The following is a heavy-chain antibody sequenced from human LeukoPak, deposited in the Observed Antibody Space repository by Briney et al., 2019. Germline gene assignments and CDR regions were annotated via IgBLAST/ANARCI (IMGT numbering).Heavy chain of an antibody. V-gene: IGHV3-21*01. J-gene: IGHJ4*02. CDR1: GFSFSDYS. CDR3: ARDLSDDNSLDY. CDR2: ITISSSII. D-gene: IGHD3-22*01. Sequence: GGSLRLSCAASGFSFSDYSMNWVRQAPGKGLEWVSSITISSSIIYYADSVKGRFTISRDNAKNSLFLQMNSLRAEDTAVYYCARDLSDDNSLDYWGQGTLLSVSS.